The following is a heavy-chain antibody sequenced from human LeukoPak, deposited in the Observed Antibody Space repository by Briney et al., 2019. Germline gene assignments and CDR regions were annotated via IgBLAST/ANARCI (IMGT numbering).Heavy chain of an antibody. CDR3: ARDRAVTQDWVEFDP. Sequence: PGGSLRLPCAGSGFSVSNYYMSWVRQAPGKGPEWVSLIRDSGETFYADSVKGRFTISRDNSKNTMYLQMNRLRVEDTAVYFCARDRAVTQDWVEFDPWGQGTLVTVSS. V-gene: IGHV3-66*03. CDR1: GFSVSNYY. J-gene: IGHJ5*02. D-gene: IGHD4-17*01. CDR2: IRDSGET.